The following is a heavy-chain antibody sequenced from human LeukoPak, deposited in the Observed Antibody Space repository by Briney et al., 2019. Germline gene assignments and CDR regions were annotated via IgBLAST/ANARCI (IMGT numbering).Heavy chain of an antibody. Sequence: GGSLRLSCAASGFTFSSYWMSWGRQAPGKGLGGGANIKQDGSEKYYVDSVKGRFTISRDNAKNSLYLQMNSLRDEDTAVYFCAREARGSGRDFDYWGQGILVTVSS. J-gene: IGHJ4*02. CDR2: IKQDGSEK. V-gene: IGHV3-7*03. CDR1: GFTFSSYW. CDR3: AREARGSGRDFDY. D-gene: IGHD1-26*01.